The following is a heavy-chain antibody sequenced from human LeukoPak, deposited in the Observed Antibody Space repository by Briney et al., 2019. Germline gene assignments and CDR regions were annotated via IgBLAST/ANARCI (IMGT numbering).Heavy chain of an antibody. CDR2: IYYSGST. CDR3: ARPFCSTSCH. V-gene: IGHV4-61*01. J-gene: IGHJ4*02. Sequence: SETLSLTCSVSGGSVSSANYYWSWVRQPPGKGLEWIGYIYYSGSTTYNPSLKSRVTISVDTSKNQFSLKLSSVTAADTAVYYCARPFCSTSCHWGQGTLVTVSS. CDR1: GGSVSSANYY. D-gene: IGHD2-2*01.